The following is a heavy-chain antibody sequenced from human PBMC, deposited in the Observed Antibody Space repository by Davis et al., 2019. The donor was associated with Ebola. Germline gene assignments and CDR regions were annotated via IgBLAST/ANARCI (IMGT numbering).Heavy chain of an antibody. V-gene: IGHV3-30*02. CDR2: IRSEATSQ. D-gene: IGHD1-1*01. CDR1: GFTFSRYG. CDR3: ARDLHWNQADY. Sequence: GESLKISCEASGFTFSRYGMHWVRQAPGKGLEWVAFIRSEATSQDYGKSVKGRFTISRDNAKNTLYLQMNSLRGEDTAVYHCARDLHWNQADYWGQGVLVTVSS. J-gene: IGHJ4*02.